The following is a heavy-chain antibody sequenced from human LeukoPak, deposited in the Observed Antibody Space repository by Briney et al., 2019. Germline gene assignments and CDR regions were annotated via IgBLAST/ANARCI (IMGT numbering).Heavy chain of an antibody. V-gene: IGHV3-30*18. D-gene: IGHD3-16*01. J-gene: IGHJ4*02. CDR3: AKDHGGY. CDR1: GFTFSSYG. CDR2: ISYDGSNK. Sequence: GRSLRLSCAASGFTFSSYGMHWVRQAPGKGLEWVAVISYDGSNKYYADSVKGRFTISRDNSKNTLYLQTNGLRAEDTAVYYCAKDHGGYWGQGTLVTVSS.